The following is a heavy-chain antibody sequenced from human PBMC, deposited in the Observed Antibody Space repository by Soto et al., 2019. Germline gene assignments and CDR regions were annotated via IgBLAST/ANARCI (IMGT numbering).Heavy chain of an antibody. CDR3: VRGEKDSYPGSRIFDF. V-gene: IGHV3-23*01. CDR1: GLTFGSRA. Sequence: VQLLESGGDLIQPGGSLRLSCVASGLTFGSRAMSWVRQSPGEGLEWVSTITDTGGDAKYADSVRGRFAISRDNSKNTHYRQMSARRAEDSAIYCCVRGEKDSYPGSRIFDFWGRGTLVTVSS. J-gene: IGHJ4*02. CDR2: ITDTGGDA. D-gene: IGHD3-10*01.